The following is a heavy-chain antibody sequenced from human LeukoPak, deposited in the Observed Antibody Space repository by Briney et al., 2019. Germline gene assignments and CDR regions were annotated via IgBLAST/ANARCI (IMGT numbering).Heavy chain of an antibody. V-gene: IGHV3-66*01. D-gene: IGHD3-10*01. CDR1: GFTVSSNY. CDR3: ARGRRGYFDY. J-gene: IGHJ4*02. Sequence: GGSLRLSCAASGFTVSSNYMTWVRQAPGKGLEWVSVIYSADSTYHADSVKGRFTISRDNTKNMLYLQMNSLRAEDTAVYYCARGRRGYFDYWGQGTLVTVSS. CDR2: IYSADST.